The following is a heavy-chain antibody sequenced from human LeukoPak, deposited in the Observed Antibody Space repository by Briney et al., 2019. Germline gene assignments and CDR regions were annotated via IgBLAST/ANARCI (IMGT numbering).Heavy chain of an antibody. CDR2: ISVYNDKT. Sequence: ASVKVSCKASSYTFTSYGISWVRQAPGQGLEWMGWISVYNDKTNYAQKFQGRVTMTTDTSTSTAYMELRSLRSDDTAFYHCARKGLGGELGGFDYWGQGTLVTVSS. CDR3: ARKGLGGELGGFDY. V-gene: IGHV1-18*01. J-gene: IGHJ4*02. CDR1: SYTFTSYG. D-gene: IGHD1-7*01.